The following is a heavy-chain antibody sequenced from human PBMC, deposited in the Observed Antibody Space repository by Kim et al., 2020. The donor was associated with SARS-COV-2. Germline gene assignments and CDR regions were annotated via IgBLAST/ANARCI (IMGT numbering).Heavy chain of an antibody. D-gene: IGHD2-15*01. CDR2: INHSGST. J-gene: IGHJ4*02. CDR3: ARRGSRGVVVVVAATGFDY. Sequence: SETLSLTCAVYGGSFSGYYWSWIRQPPGKGLEWIGEINHSGSTNYNPSLKSRVTISVDTSKNQFSLKLSSVTAADTAVYYCARRGSRGVVVVVAATGFDYWGQGTLVTVSS. V-gene: IGHV4-34*01. CDR1: GGSFSGYY.